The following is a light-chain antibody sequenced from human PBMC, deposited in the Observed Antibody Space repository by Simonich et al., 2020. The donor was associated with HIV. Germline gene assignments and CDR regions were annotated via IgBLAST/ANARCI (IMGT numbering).Light chain of an antibody. V-gene: IGLV6-57*01. CDR2: EDN. J-gene: IGLJ3*02. CDR1: SGSIATNY. Sequence: NFMLTQPHSVSDSPGKTVTISCTRRSGSIATNYVQWYQPRPGSSPTPVIYEDNQRPSGVPDRFSGSIDSSSNSASLTISGLKTEDEADYYCQSYDSSNQVFGGGTKLTVL. CDR3: QSYDSSNQV.